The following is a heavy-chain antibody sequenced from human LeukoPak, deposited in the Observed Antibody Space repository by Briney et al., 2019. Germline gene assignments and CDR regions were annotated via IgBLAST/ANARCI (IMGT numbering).Heavy chain of an antibody. V-gene: IGHV1-18*01. CDR1: GYTFASYG. D-gene: IGHD2-2*01. J-gene: IGHJ5*02. Sequence: ASVKVSCKASGYTFASYGISWVRQAPGQGLEWMGWISAYNGNTNYAQKLHGRVTMTTDTYTSTAYMELRSLRSDDTAVYYCARDPCRSTSCYAHWFDPWGQGTLVTVSS. CDR2: ISAYNGNT. CDR3: ARDPCRSTSCYAHWFDP.